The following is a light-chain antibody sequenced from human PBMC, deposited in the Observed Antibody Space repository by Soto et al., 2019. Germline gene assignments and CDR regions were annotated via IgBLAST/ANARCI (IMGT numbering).Light chain of an antibody. Sequence: QSALTQPHSVSGTPGQRLTVSCSGSDSNIGSYSVHWFQQLPGTAPKLLISTTYQRPSGVPERFSGSKSGTSPSLAISGLQSEDEADYYCAAWDDSLNGHVFGTGTKVTVL. CDR2: TTY. J-gene: IGLJ1*01. CDR3: AAWDDSLNGHV. V-gene: IGLV1-44*01. CDR1: DSNIGSYS.